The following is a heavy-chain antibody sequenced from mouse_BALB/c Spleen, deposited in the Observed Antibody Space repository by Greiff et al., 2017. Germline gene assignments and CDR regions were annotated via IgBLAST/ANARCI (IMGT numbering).Heavy chain of an antibody. Sequence: QVQLKESGAELVKPGASVKLSCKASGYTFTSYYMYWVKQRPGQGLEWIGEINPSNGGTNFNEKFKSKATLTVDKSSSTAYMQLSSLTSEDSAFYYCTRLADYDVDAMDYWGQGTSVTVSS. V-gene: IGHV1S81*02. J-gene: IGHJ4*01. D-gene: IGHD2-4*01. CDR2: INPSNGGT. CDR1: GYTFTSYY. CDR3: TRLADYDVDAMDY.